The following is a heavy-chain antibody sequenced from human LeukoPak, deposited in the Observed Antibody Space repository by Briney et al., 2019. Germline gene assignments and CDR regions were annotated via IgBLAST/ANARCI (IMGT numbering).Heavy chain of an antibody. CDR3: ARVWGVTDFYDSRGAFDI. V-gene: IGHV4-59*01. J-gene: IGHJ3*02. CDR2: IYYSGST. Sequence: SETLSLTCTVSNGSISNYYWSWIRQPPGKGLEWIGYIYYSGSTNYNPFLKSRVSISVDTSKNQFSLKLNSVTAADTAVYYCARVWGVTDFYDSRGAFDIWGQGTMVTVSS. CDR1: NGSISNYY. D-gene: IGHD3-22*01.